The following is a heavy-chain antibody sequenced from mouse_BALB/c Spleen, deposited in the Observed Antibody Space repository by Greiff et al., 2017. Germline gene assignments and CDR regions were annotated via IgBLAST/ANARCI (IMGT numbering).Heavy chain of an antibody. CDR3: ARHYYGSSNWYFDV. J-gene: IGHJ1*01. CDR1: GYSITSDYA. V-gene: IGHV3-2*02. Sequence: VQLKESGPGLVKPSQSLSLTCTVTGYSITSDYAWNWIRQFPGNKLEWMGYISYSGSTSYNPSLKSRISITRDTSKNQFFLQLNSVTTEDTATYYCARHYYGSSNWYFDVWGAGTTVTVSS. CDR2: ISYSGST. D-gene: IGHD1-1*01.